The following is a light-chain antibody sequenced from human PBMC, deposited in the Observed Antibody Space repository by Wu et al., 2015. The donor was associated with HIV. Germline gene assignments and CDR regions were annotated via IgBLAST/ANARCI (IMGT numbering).Light chain of an antibody. V-gene: IGKV3-20*01. CDR1: QNIASNY. CDR2: GAS. J-gene: IGKJ1*01. Sequence: IVLTQSPGALSLSPGERATLSCRASQNIASNYVAWYQQRPAQAPRLLISGASTRATDIPDRFTGSGSGTDFTLTISSLELADFAVYYCQQYDNSPPTFGQGTKVEIK. CDR3: QQYDNSPPT.